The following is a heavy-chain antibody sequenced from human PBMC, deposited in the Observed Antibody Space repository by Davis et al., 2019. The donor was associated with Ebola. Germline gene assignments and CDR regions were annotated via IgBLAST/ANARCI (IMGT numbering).Heavy chain of an antibody. CDR2: VNSDGSNT. V-gene: IGHV3-74*01. CDR1: GFTFSSYW. CDR3: ARDLARGGYRPFDC. J-gene: IGHJ4*02. D-gene: IGHD5-24*01. Sequence: PGGSLRLSCAASGFTFSSYWMHWVRQAPGKGLVWVSRVNSDGSNTNYADSVKGRFTISRDNAKNTLYLQMNSLRAEDTAVYYCARDLARGGYRPFDCWGQGSLVTVSS.